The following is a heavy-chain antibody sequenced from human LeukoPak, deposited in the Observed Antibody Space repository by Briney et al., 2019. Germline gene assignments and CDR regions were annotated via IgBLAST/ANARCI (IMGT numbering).Heavy chain of an antibody. CDR1: GFTFSSYW. CDR3: ARAGNYGDPYYYYYYMDV. J-gene: IGHJ6*03. CDR2: IKQDGSEK. V-gene: IGHV3-7*01. Sequence: GGSLRLSCAASGFTFSSYWMSWVRQAPGKGLEWVANIKQDGSEKYYVDSVKGRFTISRDNAKNSLYLQMNSLRAEDTAVYYCARAGNYGDPYYYYYYMDVWGKGTTVTVSS. D-gene: IGHD4-17*01.